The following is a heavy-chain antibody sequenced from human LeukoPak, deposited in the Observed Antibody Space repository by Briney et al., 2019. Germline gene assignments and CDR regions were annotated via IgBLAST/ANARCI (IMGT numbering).Heavy chain of an antibody. CDR3: ASGYAFDV. J-gene: IGHJ3*01. CDR2: TYYRSQWHN. V-gene: IGHV6-1*01. CDR1: GGSVSNNNGA. Sequence: SQTLSLTCAISGGSVSNNNGAWNWIRQSPSRGLEWLGRTYYRSQWHNDYARSVMSRISVDPDTSKNQFPLHLSSVTPDDTAVYYCASGYAFDVWGRGTMVTVSS.